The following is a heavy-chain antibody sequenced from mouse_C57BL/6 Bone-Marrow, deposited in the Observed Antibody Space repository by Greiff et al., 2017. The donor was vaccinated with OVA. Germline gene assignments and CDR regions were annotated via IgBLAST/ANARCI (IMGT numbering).Heavy chain of an antibody. CDR3: IGSRRFAY. CDR1: GFTFSNYW. J-gene: IGHJ3*01. Sequence: DVQLQESGGGLVQPGGSMKLSCVASGFTFSNYWMNWVRQSPEKGLEWVAQIRLKSDNYATHYAESGKGRFTISRDDSKSSVYLQMNNLRAEDTGIYYCIGSRRFAYWGQGTLVTVSA. V-gene: IGHV6-3*01. D-gene: IGHD1-1*01. CDR2: IRLKSDNYAT.